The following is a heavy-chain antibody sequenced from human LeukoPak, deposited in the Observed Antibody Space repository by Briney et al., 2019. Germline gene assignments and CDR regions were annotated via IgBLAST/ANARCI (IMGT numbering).Heavy chain of an antibody. Sequence: GGSLRLSCAASGFTFSTYGMHWVRQAPGKGLEWVAVISYDGSVKYYTDSVEGLFTISRDNSNNMLYLQMNSLRAEDTAVYYCAKGPYYGSGTFDYWGQGTLVAVSS. J-gene: IGHJ4*02. D-gene: IGHD3-10*01. CDR1: GFTFSTYG. CDR2: ISYDGSVK. CDR3: AKGPYYGSGTFDY. V-gene: IGHV3-30*18.